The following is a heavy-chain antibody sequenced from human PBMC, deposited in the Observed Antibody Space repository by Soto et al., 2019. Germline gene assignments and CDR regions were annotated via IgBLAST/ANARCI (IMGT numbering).Heavy chain of an antibody. Sequence: GESLKISCKGSGYSFTSYWISWVRQMPGKGLEWMGRIDPSDSYTNYSPSFQGHVTISADKSISTAYLQWSSLKASDTAMYYCARARFDSSGYYWDYYYYYGMDVWGQGTTVTVSS. V-gene: IGHV5-10-1*01. CDR1: GYSFTSYW. CDR2: IDPSDSYT. CDR3: ARARFDSSGYYWDYYYYYGMDV. J-gene: IGHJ6*02. D-gene: IGHD3-22*01.